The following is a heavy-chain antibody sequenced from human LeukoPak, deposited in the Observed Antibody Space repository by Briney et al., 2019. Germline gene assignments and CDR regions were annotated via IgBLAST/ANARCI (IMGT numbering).Heavy chain of an antibody. CDR2: NNHSGST. CDR3: ASAAAGVDWFDP. CDR1: GGSFSGYY. V-gene: IGHV4-34*01. D-gene: IGHD6-13*01. Sequence: SETLSLTCAVYGGSFSGYYWSWIRQPPAKGLELIGENNHSGSTYYNPPLKIRVTISDDTSNNKFSLKLRSVTAPDTALYYCASAAAGVDWFDPWGQGTLVTVSS. J-gene: IGHJ5*02.